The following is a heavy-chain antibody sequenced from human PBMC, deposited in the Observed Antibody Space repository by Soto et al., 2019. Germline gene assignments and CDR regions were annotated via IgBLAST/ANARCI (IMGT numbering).Heavy chain of an antibody. CDR1: GFTFSAYS. Sequence: GSLRLSCAASGFTFSAYSFHWVRQAPGKGLEWVALISYDGTNKYYGDSVKGRFTISRDNSKNTLYLQMNSLGAEDTAVYYCARDQRGYSFGPFDYWGQGTLVTVSS. D-gene: IGHD5-18*01. J-gene: IGHJ4*02. V-gene: IGHV3-30*04. CDR3: ARDQRGYSFGPFDY. CDR2: ISYDGTNK.